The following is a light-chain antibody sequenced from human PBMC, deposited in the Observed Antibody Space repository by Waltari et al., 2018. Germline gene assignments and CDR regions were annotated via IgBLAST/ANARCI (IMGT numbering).Light chain of an antibody. CDR2: RNN. CDR1: HPNLASNN. V-gene: IGLV1-47*01. Sequence: QSVLTQPPSASETPGQRVTISCSGSHPNLASNNLCWYQQPPGSAPKLHNYRNNLRPSGVRDRVSACKYGTLASMVISGIRSEDEGVYYCASWDESHDVFGGGTTVTVL. J-gene: IGLJ1*01. CDR3: ASWDESHDV.